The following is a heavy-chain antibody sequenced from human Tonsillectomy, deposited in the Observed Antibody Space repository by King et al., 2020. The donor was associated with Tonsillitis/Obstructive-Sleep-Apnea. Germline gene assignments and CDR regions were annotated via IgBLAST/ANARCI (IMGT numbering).Heavy chain of an antibody. V-gene: IGHV3-53*01. CDR3: AREDYYDRHRAFDI. D-gene: IGHD3-22*01. J-gene: IGHJ3*02. CDR1: GFTVIRNY. CDR2: IYSGGST. Sequence: DVQLVESGGGLIQPGGSLRLSCAASGFTVIRNYMSWVRQAPGKGLEWVSVIYSGGSTYYADSVKGRFTISRDNSKNTLYLQMNSLRAEDTAVYYCAREDYYDRHRAFDIWGQGTMVTVSS.